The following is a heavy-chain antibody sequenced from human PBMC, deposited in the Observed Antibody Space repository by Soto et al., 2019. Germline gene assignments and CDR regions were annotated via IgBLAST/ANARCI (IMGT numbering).Heavy chain of an antibody. V-gene: IGHV4-34*01. CDR3: ARGGSNDWQVAFDI. CDR2: INHSGNN. CDR1: GGSFSTYY. D-gene: IGHD3-9*01. Sequence: QLQQWGAGLLKPSETLSLTCVVSGGSFSTYYYNXIXXXXXKGLEWIGEINHSGNNNYSPSLTSRVTMSLDTSKNQFSLKPTSVTAADTAVYYCARGGSNDWQVAFDIWGQGTMVTVSS. J-gene: IGHJ3*02.